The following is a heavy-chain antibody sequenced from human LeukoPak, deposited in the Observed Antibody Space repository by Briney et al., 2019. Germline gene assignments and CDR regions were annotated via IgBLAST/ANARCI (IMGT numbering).Heavy chain of an antibody. J-gene: IGHJ4*02. CDR2: IYYSGST. Sequence: PSETLSLTCTVSGGSISSSSYYWGWIRQPPGKGLEWIGSIYYSGSTYYNPSLKSRVTISVDTSKNQFSLKLSSVTAADTAVYYCARDGEVDSGSYYSNGVSAFDYWGQGTLVTVSS. CDR1: GGSISSSSYY. D-gene: IGHD1-26*01. V-gene: IGHV4-39*02. CDR3: ARDGEVDSGSYYSNGVSAFDY.